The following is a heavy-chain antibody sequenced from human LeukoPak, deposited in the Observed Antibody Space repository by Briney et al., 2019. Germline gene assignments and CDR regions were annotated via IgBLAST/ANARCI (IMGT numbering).Heavy chain of an antibody. Sequence: ASVKDSCKASGYTFTSYDINWVRQATGQGLEWMGWMNPNSGNTGYAQKFQGRVTITRNTSISTAYMELSSLRSEDTAVYYCARGRKGRYQLLIVNYYYYMDVWGKGTTVTVSS. CDR3: ARGRKGRYQLLIVNYYYYMDV. J-gene: IGHJ6*03. CDR1: GYTFTSYD. V-gene: IGHV1-8*03. CDR2: MNPNSGNT. D-gene: IGHD2-2*01.